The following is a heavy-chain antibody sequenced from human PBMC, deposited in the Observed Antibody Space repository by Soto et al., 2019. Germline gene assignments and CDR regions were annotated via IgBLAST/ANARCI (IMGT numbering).Heavy chain of an antibody. J-gene: IGHJ6*02. D-gene: IGHD1-26*01. CDR1: GFTFSSYG. CDR2: IWYDGSNK. CDR3: AVGATIYYYYGMDV. Sequence: GGSLRLSCAASGFTFSSYGMHWVRQAPGKGLEWVAVIWYDGSNKYYADSVKGRFTISRDNSKNTLYLQMNSLRAEDTAVYYCAVGATIYYYYGMDVWGQGTTVTVSS. V-gene: IGHV3-33*01.